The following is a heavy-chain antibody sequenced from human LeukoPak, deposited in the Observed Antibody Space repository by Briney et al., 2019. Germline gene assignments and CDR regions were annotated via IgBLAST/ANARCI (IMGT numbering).Heavy chain of an antibody. CDR1: GFTFSTYA. CDR2: ISGSGGTT. D-gene: IGHD4-23*01. Sequence: GGSLRLSCAASGFTFSTYAMSWVRQAPGKGLEWVSAISGSGGTTYYADSVKGRFTISRDNSKNTLYLQMNSLRAEDTAVYYCAKESSWGTVVTPGGPSAWGQGTLVTVSS. V-gene: IGHV3-23*01. J-gene: IGHJ5*02. CDR3: AKESSWGTVVTPGGPSA.